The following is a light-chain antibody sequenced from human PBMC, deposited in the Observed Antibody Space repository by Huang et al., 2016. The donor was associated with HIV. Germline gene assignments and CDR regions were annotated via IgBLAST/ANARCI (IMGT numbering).Light chain of an antibody. CDR3: KHYNDYPWT. CDR1: QSVSRW. J-gene: IGKJ2*01. V-gene: IGKV1-5*01. Sequence: DIQMTQSPSTLSASVGDRVTITFRASQSVSRWVAWYQQRPGKAPKLLIYDASILGRGVPSRFSGSGSGTEFTLTISSLQPDDFGTYFCKHYNDYPWTFGQGTKLEIK. CDR2: DAS.